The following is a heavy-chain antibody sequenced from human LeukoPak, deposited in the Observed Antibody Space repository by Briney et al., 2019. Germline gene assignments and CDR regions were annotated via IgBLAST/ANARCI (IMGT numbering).Heavy chain of an antibody. V-gene: IGHV3-30*18. CDR3: AKDPARIAVAGSGSYFDY. CDR1: GFXFSSXX. Sequence: ASGFXFSSXXXQWVGQAPGXXXEWVAVISYDGSNKYYADSVKGRFTFCRDKCKNTLSLQMNSLRAEDTAVYYCAKDPARIAVAGSGSYFDYWGQGTLVTVSS. J-gene: IGHJ4*02. CDR2: ISYDGSNK. D-gene: IGHD6-19*01.